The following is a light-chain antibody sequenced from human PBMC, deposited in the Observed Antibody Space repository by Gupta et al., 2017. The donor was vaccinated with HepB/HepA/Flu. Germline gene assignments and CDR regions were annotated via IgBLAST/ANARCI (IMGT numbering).Light chain of an antibody. CDR1: QSLTSSY. CDR2: GAS. J-gene: IGKJ3*01. CDR3: QHDRTPIL. Sequence: EIVLTQSPGTLSLSPGDRATLSCRGSQSLTSSYVDRYQQRPGQAPRLIIYGASQRATGIPDRFSGSGEGKEFTLTSSRREHEDVAVYYGQHDRTPILFGHGTKVDIK. V-gene: IGKV3-20*01.